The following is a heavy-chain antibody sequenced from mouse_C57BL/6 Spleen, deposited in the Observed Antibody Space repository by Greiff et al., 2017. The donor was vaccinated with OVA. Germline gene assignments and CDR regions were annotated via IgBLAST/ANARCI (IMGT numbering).Heavy chain of an antibody. CDR1: GYAFSSPW. CDR2: IYPGDGDT. Sequence: QVQLQQSGPELVKPGASVKISCKASGYAFSSPWMNWVKQRPGKGLEWIGRIYPGDGDTNYNGKFKGKATLTADKSSSTAYMQLSSLTSEDSAVYFCAKDPSGGYSVAYWGQGTLVTVSA. J-gene: IGHJ3*01. CDR3: AKDPSGGYSVAY. D-gene: IGHD2-3*01. V-gene: IGHV1-82*01.